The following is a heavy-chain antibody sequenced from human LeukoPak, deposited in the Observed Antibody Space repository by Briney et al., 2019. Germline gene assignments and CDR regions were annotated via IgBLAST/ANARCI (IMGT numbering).Heavy chain of an antibody. D-gene: IGHD6-19*01. CDR1: GASISSNTYY. V-gene: IGHV4-61*05. CDR2: IYYSGST. Sequence: KPSETLSLTCTVSGASISSNTYYWVWIRQPPGKGLEWIGYIYYSGSTNYNPSLKSRVTISVDTSKNQFSLKLSSVTAADTAVYYCAVQWLVPGGWFDPWGQGTLVTVSS. J-gene: IGHJ5*02. CDR3: AVQWLVPGGWFDP.